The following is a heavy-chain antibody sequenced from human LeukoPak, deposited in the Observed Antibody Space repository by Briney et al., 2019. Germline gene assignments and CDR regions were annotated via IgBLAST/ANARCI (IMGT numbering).Heavy chain of an antibody. CDR2: ISSSSSYI. CDR3: ARDSCSSTSCYFYY. D-gene: IGHD2-2*01. J-gene: IGHJ4*02. CDR1: GFTFSSYS. V-gene: IGHV3-21*01. Sequence: GGSLRLSCAASGFTFSSYSMNWVRQAPGKGLEWVSSISSSSSYIYYADSVKGRFTISRDNAKNSLYLQMNSLRAEDTAMYYCARDSCSSTSCYFYYWGQGTLVTVSS.